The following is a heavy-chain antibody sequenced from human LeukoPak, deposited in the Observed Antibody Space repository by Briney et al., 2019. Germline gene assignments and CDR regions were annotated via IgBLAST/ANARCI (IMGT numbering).Heavy chain of an antibody. CDR3: SRENGAFSPFGY. D-gene: IGHD2-8*01. J-gene: IGHJ4*02. Sequence: PSGTLSLTCGVSGGSISNTNWWSWVRQPPGQGLEWIGEISLTGLTHYNPSLESRVSVSLDKSKNQLSLNLTSVTAADTAVYYCSRENGAFSPFGYWGQGTLVTVLS. CDR2: ISLTGLT. CDR1: GGSISNTNW. V-gene: IGHV4-4*02.